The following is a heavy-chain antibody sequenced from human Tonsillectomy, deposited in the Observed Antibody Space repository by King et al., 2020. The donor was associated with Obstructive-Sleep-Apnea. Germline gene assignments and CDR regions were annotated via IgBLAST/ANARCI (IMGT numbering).Heavy chain of an antibody. D-gene: IGHD2-21*01. V-gene: IGHV4-31*03. CDR1: GASISSGGYY. Sequence: QLQESGPGLVKPSQTLSLTCTVSGASISSGGYYWSWIRQLPGKGLEWFGYIYYSGSTYYNPSLKSRVTISLDTSKNQFSLKLTSVTAADTAGYYCARDCAGTPGGPWFDPWGQGTLVTVSS. CDR2: IYYSGST. J-gene: IGHJ5*02. CDR3: ARDCAGTPGGPWFDP.